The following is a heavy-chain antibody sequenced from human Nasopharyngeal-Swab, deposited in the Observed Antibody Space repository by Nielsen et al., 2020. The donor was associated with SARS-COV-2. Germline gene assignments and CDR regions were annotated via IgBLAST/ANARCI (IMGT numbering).Heavy chain of an antibody. V-gene: IGHV4-34*01. Sequence: SETLSLTCAVDGGSFSGYYWSWIRQPPGKGLEWIGEINHSGSTNYNPSLKSRVTISVDTSKNQFSLKLSSVTAADTAVYYCARFPRYYYGSGTGGFDYWGQGTLVTVSS. CDR2: INHSGST. J-gene: IGHJ4*02. D-gene: IGHD3-10*01. CDR3: ARFPRYYYGSGTGGFDY. CDR1: GGSFSGYY.